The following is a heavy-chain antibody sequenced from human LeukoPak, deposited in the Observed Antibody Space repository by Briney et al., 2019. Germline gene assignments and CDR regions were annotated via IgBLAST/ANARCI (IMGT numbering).Heavy chain of an antibody. J-gene: IGHJ4*02. CDR2: ITYDGSNK. V-gene: IGHV3-30*03. CDR1: GFTFSSYG. CDR3: AIGTYYYGSGSYV. Sequence: PGGSLRLSCAASGFTFSSYGMHWVRQAPGKGLEWVAVITYDGSNKYYADSVKGRFTISRDNSKNTLYLQMNSLRAEDTAVYYCAIGTYYYGSGSYVWGQGTLVTVS. D-gene: IGHD3-10*01.